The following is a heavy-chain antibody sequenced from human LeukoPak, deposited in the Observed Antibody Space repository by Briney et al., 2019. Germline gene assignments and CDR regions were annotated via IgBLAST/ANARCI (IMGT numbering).Heavy chain of an antibody. Sequence: GGALRLSCVGSGFTFSNSILSWVRQGPGKGLEWVSSISGSGGSTYYADSVKGRFIISRDNSKNTLYLQMNSLRAEDTAVYYCAKSTGSGVYRPFDPWGQGTLVTVSS. CDR3: AKSTGSGVYRPFDP. CDR2: ISGSGGST. V-gene: IGHV3-23*01. J-gene: IGHJ5*02. D-gene: IGHD5/OR15-5a*01. CDR1: GFTFSNSI.